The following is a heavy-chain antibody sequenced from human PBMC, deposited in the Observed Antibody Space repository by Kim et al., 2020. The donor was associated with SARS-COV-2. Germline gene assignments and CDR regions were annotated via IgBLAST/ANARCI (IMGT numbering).Heavy chain of an antibody. Sequence: SETLSLTCTVSGGSISSYYWSWIRQPPGKGLEWIGYIYYSGSTNYNPSLKSRVTISVDTSKNQFSLKLSSVTAADTAVYYCARDVSDTTGAYYDILTGPFFGFDPWGQGTLVTVSS. CDR3: ARDVSDTTGAYYDILTGPFFGFDP. J-gene: IGHJ5*02. D-gene: IGHD3-9*01. V-gene: IGHV4-59*13. CDR1: GGSISSYY. CDR2: IYYSGST.